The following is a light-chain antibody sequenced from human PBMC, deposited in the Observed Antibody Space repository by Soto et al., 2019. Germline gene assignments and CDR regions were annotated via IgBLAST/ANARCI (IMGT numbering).Light chain of an antibody. CDR3: QQSDSTRLT. Sequence: DIPMTQSPSSLSASVGDRVTITCRASQSISNYLNWYQQKPGTAPKLLIYAASSLQSGVPSRFSGSGSGTDFTLIISSLQPEDFATYYCQQSDSTRLTFGGGTKVEIK. CDR2: AAS. V-gene: IGKV1-39*01. J-gene: IGKJ4*01. CDR1: QSISNY.